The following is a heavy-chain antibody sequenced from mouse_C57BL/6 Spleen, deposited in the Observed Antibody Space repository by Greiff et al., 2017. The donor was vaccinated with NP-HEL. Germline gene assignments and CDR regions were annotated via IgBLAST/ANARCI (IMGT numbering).Heavy chain of an antibody. V-gene: IGHV3-6*01. D-gene: IGHD2-4*01. CDR1: GYSFTSGYY. CDR2: ISYDGSN. Sequence: VQLKESGPGLVKPSQSLSLTCSVTGYSFTSGYYWNWIRQFPGNKLEWMGYISYDGSNNYNPSLKNQISITRDTSKNHFFLKLNSVTTEDTATYYCGRYYDYEEWYFDVWGTGTTVTVSS. J-gene: IGHJ1*03. CDR3: GRYYDYEEWYFDV.